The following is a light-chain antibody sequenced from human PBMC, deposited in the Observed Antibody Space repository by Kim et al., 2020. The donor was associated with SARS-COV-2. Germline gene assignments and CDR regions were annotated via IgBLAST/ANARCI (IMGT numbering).Light chain of an antibody. J-gene: IGLJ3*02. V-gene: IGLV3-19*01. Sequence: SSELTQDPAVSVALGQTVRITCQGDSLRSYYASWYQQKPGQAPVLVIYGKNNRPSGIPDRFSGSSSGNTASFTITGAQAEDEADYYCNSRDSSGNRCVFGGGTQLTVL. CDR2: GKN. CDR1: SLRSYY. CDR3: NSRDSSGNRCV.